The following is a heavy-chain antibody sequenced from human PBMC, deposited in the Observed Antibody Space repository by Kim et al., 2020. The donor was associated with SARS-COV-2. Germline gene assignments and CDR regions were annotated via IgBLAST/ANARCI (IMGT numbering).Heavy chain of an antibody. CDR3: AREWQGWFDP. V-gene: IGHV4-31*03. CDR1: GGSISSGGYY. CDR2: IYYSGST. J-gene: IGHJ5*02. Sequence: SETLSLTCTVSGGSISSGGYYWSWIRQHPGKGLEWIGYIYYSGSTYYNPSLKSRVTISVDTSKNQFSLKLSSVTAADTAVYYCAREWQGWFDPWGQGNLVTVSS.